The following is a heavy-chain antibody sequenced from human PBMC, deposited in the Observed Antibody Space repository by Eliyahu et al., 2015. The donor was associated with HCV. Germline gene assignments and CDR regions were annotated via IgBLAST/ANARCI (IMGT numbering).Heavy chain of an antibody. Sequence: EVQLLESGGGLXQSGGSLRLSCAASGXXFSSYAMXWXRRAPGKGLEWXSVIRGSDDSTYYADSVKGRFTISRDKSKNTVYLQMNSLRAEDTALYYCAKDLYGDYGGIDYWGQGTLVTVSS. D-gene: IGHD4-17*01. J-gene: IGHJ4*02. CDR1: GXXFSSYA. CDR2: IRGSDDST. CDR3: AKDLYGDYGGIDY. V-gene: IGHV3-23*01.